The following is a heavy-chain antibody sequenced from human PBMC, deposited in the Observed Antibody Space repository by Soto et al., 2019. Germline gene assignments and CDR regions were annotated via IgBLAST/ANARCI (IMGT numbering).Heavy chain of an antibody. Sequence: QVQLVQSGAEVKKPGSSVKVSCKASGGSFSSYAISWVRQAPGQGLEWMGGIIPIFGTANYAQKFQGRVTITADESTSTAYMELSSLRSDDTAVYYCARGFRPISSSWFDPWGQGTLVTVSS. J-gene: IGHJ5*02. CDR1: GGSFSSYA. CDR3: ARGFRPISSSWFDP. CDR2: IIPIFGTA. D-gene: IGHD6-6*01. V-gene: IGHV1-69*12.